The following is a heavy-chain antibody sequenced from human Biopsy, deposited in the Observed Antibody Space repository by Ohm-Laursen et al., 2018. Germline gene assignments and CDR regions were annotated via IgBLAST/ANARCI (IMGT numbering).Heavy chain of an antibody. Sequence: SETLSLTCAVYGGSFSGYYWSWIRQPPGKGPEWIGEINHSGSTTYNPSLKSRVTISVDTSKNQFSLNLSSVTAADTAVYYCARRGSGGRSFDHWGQGTLVTVSS. V-gene: IGHV4-34*01. D-gene: IGHD2-15*01. CDR3: ARRGSGGRSFDH. J-gene: IGHJ4*02. CDR2: INHSGST. CDR1: GGSFSGYY.